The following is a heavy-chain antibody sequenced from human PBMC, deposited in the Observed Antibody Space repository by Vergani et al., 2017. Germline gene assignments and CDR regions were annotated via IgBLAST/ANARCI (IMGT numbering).Heavy chain of an antibody. Sequence: VQLVESGGGLVKPGGSLRLSCAASGFTFSSYGMHWVRQAPGKGLEWVAFIRYDGSNKYYADSVKGRFTISRDNSKNTLYLQMNSLRAEDTAVYYCAKDLYDYVWGSFTSPPLYFDYWGQGTLVTVSS. CDR2: IRYDGSNK. CDR3: AKDLYDYVWGSFTSPPLYFDY. CDR1: GFTFSSYG. D-gene: IGHD3-16*01. V-gene: IGHV3-30*02. J-gene: IGHJ4*02.